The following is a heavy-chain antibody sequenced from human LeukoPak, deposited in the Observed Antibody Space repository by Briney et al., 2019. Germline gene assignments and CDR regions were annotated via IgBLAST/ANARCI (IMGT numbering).Heavy chain of an antibody. V-gene: IGHV3-23*01. CDR3: AKEEEWLVRGGYFDY. CDR1: GFTFSSYA. Sequence: GGSLRLSCAASGFTFSSYAMSWVRQAPGKGLEWVSAISGSGGSTYYADSVKGRFTISRDNSKNTLYLQMNSLGAEDTAVYYCAKEEEWLVRGGYFDYWGQGTLVTVSS. D-gene: IGHD6-19*01. CDR2: ISGSGGST. J-gene: IGHJ4*02.